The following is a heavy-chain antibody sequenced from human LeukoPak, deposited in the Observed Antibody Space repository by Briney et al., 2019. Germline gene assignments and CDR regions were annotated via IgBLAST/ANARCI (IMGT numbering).Heavy chain of an antibody. CDR3: ATTTRSRSWDY. Sequence: PGGSLRLSCAAYGFTFSNYWMSWVRQAPGKGLEWVANVRPDGSEIQYVDSMKGRFTVSRDNSENSLYLRMGSLRAEDTAVYYCATTTRSRSWDYWGQGTLVTVSS. J-gene: IGHJ4*02. CDR2: VRPDGSEI. CDR1: GFTFSNYW. D-gene: IGHD2-2*01. V-gene: IGHV3-7*01.